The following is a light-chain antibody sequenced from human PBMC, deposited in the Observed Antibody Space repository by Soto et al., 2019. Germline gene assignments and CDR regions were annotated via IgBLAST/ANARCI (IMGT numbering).Light chain of an antibody. J-gene: IGLJ1*01. CDR3: SSYTRSSTDV. CDR1: RSDVGGYNY. Sequence: QSALTQPASVSGSPGQSITISCTGTRSDVGGYNYVYWHQQHPGKAPKLMIYDVTNRPSGVSDRFSGSKSGKTASLTISGLQAEDEADYYCSSYTRSSTDVFGAGTKLTVL. CDR2: DVT. V-gene: IGLV2-14*01.